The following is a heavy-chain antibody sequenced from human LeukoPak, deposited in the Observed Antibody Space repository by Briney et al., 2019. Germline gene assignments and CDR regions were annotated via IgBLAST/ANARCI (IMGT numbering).Heavy chain of an antibody. CDR1: GGSFSGYY. D-gene: IGHD3-16*01. CDR2: IYYSGST. Sequence: SETLSLTCAVYGGSFSGYYWSWIRQPPGKGLEWIGYIYYSGSTNYNPSLKSRVTISVDTSKNQFSLKLSSVTAADTAVYYCARDRKRGPPEAFDIWGQGTMVTVSS. J-gene: IGHJ3*02. V-gene: IGHV4-59*01. CDR3: ARDRKRGPPEAFDI.